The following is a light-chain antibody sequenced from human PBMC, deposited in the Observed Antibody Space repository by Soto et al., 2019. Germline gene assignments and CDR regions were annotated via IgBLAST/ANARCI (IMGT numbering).Light chain of an antibody. CDR3: QQSYSTPLT. CDR2: AAS. Sequence: DIQMTQSPSSLSASVGDRVTITCRASQSISSYLNWYRQKPGKAPKLLIYAASSLQSGVPSRFSGSGSGTDFTLIISSLQPEDFATYYCQQSYSTPLTFGGGTKVDIK. V-gene: IGKV1-39*01. CDR1: QSISSY. J-gene: IGKJ4*01.